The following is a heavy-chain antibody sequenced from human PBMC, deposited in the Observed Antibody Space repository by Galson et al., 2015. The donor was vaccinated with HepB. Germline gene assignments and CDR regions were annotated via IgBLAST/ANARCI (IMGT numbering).Heavy chain of an antibody. CDR2: ITPSGDNT. D-gene: IGHD6-19*01. J-gene: IGHJ4*01. Sequence: SLRLSCAASGFPFSYYAMTWVRQAPGKGLEWVSAITPSGDNTYSADSLKGGFSISRDNSKNTVFLQMNSLRADDTAIYFCAKVFPEKTDGWYRQALYYFDSWGHGTWVTVSS. V-gene: IGHV3-23*01. CDR1: GFPFSYYA. CDR3: AKVFPEKTDGWYRQALYYFDS.